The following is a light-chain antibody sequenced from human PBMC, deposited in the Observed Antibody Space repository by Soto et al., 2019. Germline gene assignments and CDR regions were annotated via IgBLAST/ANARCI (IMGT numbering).Light chain of an antibody. CDR1: QSVSSSY. CDR3: QQYGSSSWT. J-gene: IGKJ1*01. Sequence: EMVLTQPPGTLSLSPGERATLSCRASQSVSSSYFAWYQQRFGQAPRLLIYGASSRATGIPDRFSGSGSGTDFTLTISRLEPEDFAVYYCQQYGSSSWTFGQGTKVEIK. V-gene: IGKV3-20*01. CDR2: GAS.